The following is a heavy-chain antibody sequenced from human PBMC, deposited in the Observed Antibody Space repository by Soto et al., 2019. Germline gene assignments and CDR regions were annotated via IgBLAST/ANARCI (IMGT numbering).Heavy chain of an antibody. Sequence: QVQLVQSGAEVKKPGASVKVSCKASGYTFISFAVSWVRQAPGQGLEWMGWISPYTGNTNYARELQGRVTMTTDTSTYTAYMELSSLRSDDTAMYYCARDSHYDILTGYSRNAFDIWGQGTMVTVSS. V-gene: IGHV1-18*01. CDR2: ISPYTGNT. CDR3: ARDSHYDILTGYSRNAFDI. D-gene: IGHD3-9*01. CDR1: GYTFISFA. J-gene: IGHJ3*02.